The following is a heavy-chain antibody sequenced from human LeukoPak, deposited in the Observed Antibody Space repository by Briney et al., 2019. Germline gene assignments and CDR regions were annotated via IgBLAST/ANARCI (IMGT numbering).Heavy chain of an antibody. J-gene: IGHJ5*02. CDR2: IYSGGST. CDR1: WFTVSNKY. CDR3: ARGRGKENWFDP. Sequence: GSLRLSCAASWFTVSNKYMSWVRQAPGEGLEWGSIIYSGGSTYYADSLKGRFTISRDNSKNTLYLQMNSLRAEDTAVYYCARGRGKENWFDPWGQGTLVTVSS. D-gene: IGHD3-16*01. V-gene: IGHV3-53*01.